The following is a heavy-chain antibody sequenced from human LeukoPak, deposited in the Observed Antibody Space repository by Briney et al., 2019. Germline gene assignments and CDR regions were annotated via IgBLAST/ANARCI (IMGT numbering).Heavy chain of an antibody. CDR2: IYYSGST. J-gene: IGHJ3*02. V-gene: IGHV4-39*07. CDR3: ARDLAGRRDDAFDI. Sequence: PSETLSLTCTVSGGSISSSSYYWGRIRQPPGKGMEWIGSIYYSGSTYYNPSLKSRVTISVDTSKNQFSLKLSSVTAADTAVYYCARDLAGRRDDAFDIWGQGTMVTVSS. D-gene: IGHD6-19*01. CDR1: GGSISSSSYY.